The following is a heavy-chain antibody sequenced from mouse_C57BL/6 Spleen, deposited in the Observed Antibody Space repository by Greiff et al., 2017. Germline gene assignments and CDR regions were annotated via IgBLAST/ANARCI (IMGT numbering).Heavy chain of an antibody. J-gene: IGHJ3*01. D-gene: IGHD1-1*01. CDR3: ARPDYGSSWFAY. V-gene: IGHV5-6*02. CDR2: ISSGGSYT. Sequence: DVMLVESGGDLVKPGGSLTLSCAASGFTFSSYGMSWVRQTPDKRLEWVATISSGGSYTYYPDSVKGRFTISRDNAKNTLYLQMSSLKSEDTAMYYCARPDYGSSWFAYWGQGTLVTVSA. CDR1: GFTFSSYG.